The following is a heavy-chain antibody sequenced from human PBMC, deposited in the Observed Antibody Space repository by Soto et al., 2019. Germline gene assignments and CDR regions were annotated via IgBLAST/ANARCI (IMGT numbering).Heavy chain of an antibody. CDR2: TRNKANSYTT. D-gene: IGHD3-3*01. V-gene: IGHV3-72*01. J-gene: IGHJ3*02. CDR3: AITRSITIFENDDAFDI. Sequence: GGSLRLSCAASGFTFSDHYMDWVRQAPGKGLEWVGRTRNKANSYTTEYAASVKGRFTISRDDSKNSLYLQMNSLKTEDTAVYYCAITRSITIFENDDAFDIWGQGTMVTVSS. CDR1: GFTFSDHY.